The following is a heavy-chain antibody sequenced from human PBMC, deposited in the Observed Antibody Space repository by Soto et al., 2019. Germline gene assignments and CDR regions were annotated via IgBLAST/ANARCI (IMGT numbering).Heavy chain of an antibody. D-gene: IGHD2-8*01. CDR3: ASTNGY. CDR2: VYYTGST. V-gene: IGHV4-39*01. Sequence: SETLSLTCTVSGASISSSPYYWGWIRQPPGKGLEWIGSVYYTGSTYHNPSLESRLTISVDTSKNQFSLKLSAVTAADTAVYYCASTNGYWGQGTLVTVSS. CDR1: GASISSSPYY. J-gene: IGHJ4*02.